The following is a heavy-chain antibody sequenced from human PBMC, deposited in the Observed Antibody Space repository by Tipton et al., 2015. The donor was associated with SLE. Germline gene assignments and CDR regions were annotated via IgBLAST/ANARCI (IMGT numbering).Heavy chain of an antibody. V-gene: IGHV3-48*01. D-gene: IGHD2-21*01. Sequence: SLRLSCAASGFTFSSYGMHWVRQAPGKGLEWVSYISRSSATKYNADSVKGRFTISRDNAKNSLYLQMNSLRAEDTAVYYCASGDAVGFDIWGRGTMVTVSS. CDR3: ASGDAVGFDI. CDR1: GFTFSSYG. J-gene: IGHJ3*02. CDR2: ISRSSATK.